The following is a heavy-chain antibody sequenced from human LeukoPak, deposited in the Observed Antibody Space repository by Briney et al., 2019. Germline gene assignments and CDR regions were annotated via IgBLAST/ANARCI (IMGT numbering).Heavy chain of an antibody. D-gene: IGHD4-11*01. V-gene: IGHV4-59*01. J-gene: IGHJ6*03. CDR2: IHYSGST. CDR1: GGSISSYY. Sequence: SETLSLTCTVSGGSISSYYWSWIRQPPGKGLEWIGYIHYSGSTNYNPSLKSRVTISVDTSKNQFSLKLSSVTAADTAVYYCARASLHSYHYYMDVWGKGTTVTVSS. CDR3: ARASLHSYHYYMDV.